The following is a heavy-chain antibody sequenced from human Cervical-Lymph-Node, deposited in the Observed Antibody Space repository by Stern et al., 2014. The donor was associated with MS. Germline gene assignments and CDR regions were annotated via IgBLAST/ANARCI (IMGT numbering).Heavy chain of an antibody. D-gene: IGHD3-10*01. V-gene: IGHV1-8*01. Sequence: VQLVESGAEVKKPGASVKVSCKASGYTFTNYNIDWVRQATGQGLEWMGWMNPNSGNKGDAQRFQGRVTMTRDTSTSTAYMELSSLKAEDTAVYYCARVRFYGSGIYYALGDGMDVWGQGTTVTVSS. CDR1: GYTFTNYN. J-gene: IGHJ6*02. CDR3: ARVRFYGSGIYYALGDGMDV. CDR2: MNPNSGNK.